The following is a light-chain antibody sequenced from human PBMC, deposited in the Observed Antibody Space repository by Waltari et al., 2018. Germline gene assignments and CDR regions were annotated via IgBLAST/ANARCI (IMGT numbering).Light chain of an antibody. Sequence: EIVLTQSPATLSLSPGERATLSCRASQSVSKFLAWYQHKPGQAPRLLIYDASNTATGIPARFSGSGSGTDFTLTITSLEPEDFAVYYCQQRANWPLTFGGETKVE. CDR1: QSVSKF. CDR2: DAS. V-gene: IGKV3-11*01. J-gene: IGKJ4*01. CDR3: QQRANWPLT.